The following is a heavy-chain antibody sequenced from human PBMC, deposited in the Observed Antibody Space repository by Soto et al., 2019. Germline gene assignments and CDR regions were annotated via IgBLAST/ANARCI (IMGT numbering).Heavy chain of an antibody. D-gene: IGHD1-26*01. Sequence: QVQLQESGPGLVKPSETLSLTCTVSGGSISSYYWSWIRQPPGTGLEWIGYIYYSGSTNYNPSLKSRVTISVDTSKNQFSLNLSSVTAADTAVYCCARDRGAWYFGLWGRGTLVTVSS. J-gene: IGHJ2*01. CDR2: IYYSGST. V-gene: IGHV4-59*01. CDR1: GGSISSYY. CDR3: ARDRGAWYFGL.